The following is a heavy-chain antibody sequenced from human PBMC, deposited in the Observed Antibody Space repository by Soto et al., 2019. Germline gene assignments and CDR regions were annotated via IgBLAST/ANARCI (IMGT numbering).Heavy chain of an antibody. Sequence: SDTLSLTCTVSGGSISSGSYYWSWIRQYPGKGLEWMGYIYYSGSTYYNPSLKSRITISVDTSNNQFSLNLSSVTAADTAVYYCARGSWSFYYFDYWGQGTQVTVSS. V-gene: IGHV4-31*03. CDR2: IYYSGST. J-gene: IGHJ4*02. CDR3: ARGSWSFYYFDY. D-gene: IGHD3-10*01. CDR1: GGSISSGSYY.